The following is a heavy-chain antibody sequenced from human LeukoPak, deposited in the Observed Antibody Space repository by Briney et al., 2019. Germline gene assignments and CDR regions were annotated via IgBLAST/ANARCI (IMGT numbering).Heavy chain of an antibody. V-gene: IGHV3-23*01. J-gene: IGHJ6*04. CDR1: GFTFSSYW. D-gene: IGHD3-10*02. CDR3: AELGITMIGGV. Sequence: GGSLRLSCAASGFTFSSYWMHWVRQAPGKGLEWVSAISGSGGSTYYADSVKGRFTISRDNAKNSLYLQMNSLRAEDTAVYYCAELGITMIGGVWGKGTTVTISS. CDR2: ISGSGGST.